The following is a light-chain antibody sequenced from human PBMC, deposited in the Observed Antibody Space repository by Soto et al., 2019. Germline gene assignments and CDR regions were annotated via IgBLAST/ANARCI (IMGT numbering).Light chain of an antibody. Sequence: QSVLTQPPSVSAALGQKVTISCSGSSSNIGNKYVSWYQQLPGTAPKLLIYENNKRPSGIPDRFSGSKSGTSATLDITGLQTGDEADYYCGTWDSSLGGGVFGGWTKLTVL. CDR2: ENN. CDR1: SSNIGNKY. V-gene: IGLV1-51*02. CDR3: GTWDSSLGGGV. J-gene: IGLJ2*01.